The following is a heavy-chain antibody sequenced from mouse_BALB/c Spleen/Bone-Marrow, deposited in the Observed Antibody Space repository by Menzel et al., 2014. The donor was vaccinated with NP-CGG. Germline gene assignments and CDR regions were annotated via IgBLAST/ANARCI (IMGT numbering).Heavy chain of an antibody. V-gene: IGHV5-17*02. J-gene: IGHJ4*01. CDR1: GFTFSSFG. CDR2: ISSGSSNI. Sequence: EVQLVGSGGGLVQPGGSRKLSCAASGFTFSSFGMHWVRRAPEKGLEWVAYISSGSSNINYADTVKGRFTISRDNPKNTRFLEMTSLRSEDTAMYYWARGGYYYAMDYWGQGTSVTGSS. D-gene: IGHD2-2*01. CDR3: ARGGYYYAMDY.